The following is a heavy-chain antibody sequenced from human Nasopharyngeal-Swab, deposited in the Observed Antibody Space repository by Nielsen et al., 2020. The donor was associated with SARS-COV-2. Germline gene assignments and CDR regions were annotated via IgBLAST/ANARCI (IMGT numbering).Heavy chain of an antibody. J-gene: IGHJ6*04. CDR1: GFTFSNAW. CDR3: TSRSTTVTTSLRADV. CDR2: IKSKTDGGTT. V-gene: IGHV3-15*01. D-gene: IGHD4-17*01. Sequence: GESLKISCAASGFTFSNAWMSWVRQAPGKGLEWVGRIKSKTDGGTTDYAAPVKGRFTISRDDSKNTLYLQMNSLKTEDTAVYYCTSRSTTVTTSLRADVRGKGTTVTVSS.